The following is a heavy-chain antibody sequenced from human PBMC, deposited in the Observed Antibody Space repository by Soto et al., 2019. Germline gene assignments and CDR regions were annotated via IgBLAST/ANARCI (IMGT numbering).Heavy chain of an antibody. CDR2: IIPIFGTA. Sequence: AVKVSCKASGGTFSSYAISWVRQAPGQGLEWMGGIIPIFGTANYAQKFQGRVTITADKSTSTAYMELSSLRSEDTAGYYCARNRIGTYIGLDFDYWGQGTMVTVSS. D-gene: IGHD3-16*01. CDR3: ARNRIGTYIGLDFDY. J-gene: IGHJ4*02. V-gene: IGHV1-69*06. CDR1: GGTFSSYA.